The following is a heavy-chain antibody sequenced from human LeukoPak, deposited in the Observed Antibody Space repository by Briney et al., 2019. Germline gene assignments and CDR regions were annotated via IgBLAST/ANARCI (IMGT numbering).Heavy chain of an antibody. V-gene: IGHV3-30*04. CDR1: GFPFSSYA. CDR2: ISYDGSNK. J-gene: IGHJ3*02. Sequence: LGRSLRLSCAASGFPFSSYAMHWVRQAPGKGRGWVAVISYDGSNKYYADSVKGRFTISRDNSKNTLYLQMNSLRAEDTAVYYCARGSFRSTYDFWTGSTFNIWGQGTMVTVSS. CDR3: ARGSFRSTYDFWTGSTFNI. D-gene: IGHD3-3*01.